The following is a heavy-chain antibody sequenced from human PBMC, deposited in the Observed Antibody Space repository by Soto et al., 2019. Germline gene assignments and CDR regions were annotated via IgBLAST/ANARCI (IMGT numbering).Heavy chain of an antibody. D-gene: IGHD2-21*01. Sequence: PGGSLRLSCAASGFTFSSYAMHWVRQAPGKGLEWVAVISYDGSNKYYADSVKGRFTISRDNSKSTLYLQMDSLRAEDTAVYYCAKGARSSSGSDGYKFVYWGQGTLVTVSS. J-gene: IGHJ4*02. V-gene: IGHV3-30-3*01. CDR1: GFTFSSYA. CDR3: AKGARSSSGSDGYKFVY. CDR2: ISYDGSNK.